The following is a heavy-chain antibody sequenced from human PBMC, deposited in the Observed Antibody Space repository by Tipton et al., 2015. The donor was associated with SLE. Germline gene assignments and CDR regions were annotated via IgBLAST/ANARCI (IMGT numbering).Heavy chain of an antibody. CDR1: GGSISSSSYY. J-gene: IGHJ4*02. V-gene: IGHV4-39*07. D-gene: IGHD4/OR15-4a*01. CDR3: AGGYGAGTHLDY. Sequence: LRLSCTVSGGSISSSSYYWGWIRQPPGKGLEWIGSIYYSGSTYYNPSLKSRVTISVDTSKNQFSLKLSSVTAADTAVYYCAGGYGAGTHLDYWGQGTLVTVSS. CDR2: IYYSGST.